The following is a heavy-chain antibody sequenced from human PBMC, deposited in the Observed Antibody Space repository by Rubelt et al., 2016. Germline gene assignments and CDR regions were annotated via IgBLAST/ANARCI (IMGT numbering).Heavy chain of an antibody. Sequence: QLVESGGGVVQPGRSLRLSCAASGFTFSSYGMHWVRQAPGKGLEWVAVIWYDGSNKYYADSVKGRFTISRDNSKNTLYLQMNSLRAEDTAVYYCARIAVAAPFDYWGQGTLVTVSS. CDR3: ARIAVAAPFDY. J-gene: IGHJ4*02. CDR2: IWYDGSNK. V-gene: IGHV3-33*01. D-gene: IGHD6-19*01. CDR1: GFTFSSYG.